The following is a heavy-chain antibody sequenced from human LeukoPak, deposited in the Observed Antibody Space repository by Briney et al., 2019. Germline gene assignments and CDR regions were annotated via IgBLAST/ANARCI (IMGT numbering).Heavy chain of an antibody. J-gene: IGHJ6*02. CDR2: INEDGSEK. Sequence: GGSLRLSCAASGFTFSDSYMNWVRQAPGKGLEWVANINEDGSEKNYVDFVKGRFTISRDNANNSLYLQMNSLRADDSAVYFCARDFSPLIHFWPRSLDYNYGMDVWGQGTTVTVSS. V-gene: IGHV3-7*01. CDR3: ARDFSPLIHFWPRSLDYNYGMDV. CDR1: GFTFSDSY. D-gene: IGHD2-8*01.